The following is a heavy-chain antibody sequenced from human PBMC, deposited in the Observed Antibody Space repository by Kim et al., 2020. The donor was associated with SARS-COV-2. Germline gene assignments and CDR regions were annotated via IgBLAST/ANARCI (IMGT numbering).Heavy chain of an antibody. Sequence: ASVKVSFKASGYTFTNHGIHWVRQAPGQGLEWMGWINTFNAGTNYAQSLQGRVTMTTDTTTSTVYMDLRSLRFDDTAVYYCARGRNDYGAIDCFDIWGQGTVVTVSS. D-gene: IGHD4-17*01. V-gene: IGHV1-18*01. CDR2: INTFNAGT. CDR1: GYTFTNHG. J-gene: IGHJ3*02. CDR3: ARGRNDYGAIDCFDI.